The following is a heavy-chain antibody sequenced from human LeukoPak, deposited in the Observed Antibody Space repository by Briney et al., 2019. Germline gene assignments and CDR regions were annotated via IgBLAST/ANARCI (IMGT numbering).Heavy chain of an antibody. Sequence: SETLSLTCAVYGGSFSGYYWSWIRQPPGKGLEWIGEINHSGSTNYNPSLKSRVTISVDTSKNQFSLKLSSVTAADTAVYYCARHEGSGWYWRNWFDPWGQGTLVTVSS. CDR2: INHSGST. D-gene: IGHD6-19*01. CDR1: GGSFSGYY. J-gene: IGHJ5*02. V-gene: IGHV4-34*01. CDR3: ARHEGSGWYWRNWFDP.